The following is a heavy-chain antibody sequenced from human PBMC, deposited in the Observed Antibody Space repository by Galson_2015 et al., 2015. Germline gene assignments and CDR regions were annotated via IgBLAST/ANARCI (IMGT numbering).Heavy chain of an antibody. J-gene: IGHJ6*02. CDR1: GYRFSNYW. V-gene: IGHV5-51*01. CDR2: LNPGDSDT. Sequence: QSGAEAKKAGESLAISCTTSGYRFSNYWIAWVRQMPGKGLEWMGILNPGDSDTRYSPSLQGQVTISVDKSMSTAYLQWSSLKASVTAMYYCARHRAAGGGYYYGMDVWGQGTTVTVSS. D-gene: IGHD6-13*01. CDR3: ARHRAAGGGYYYGMDV.